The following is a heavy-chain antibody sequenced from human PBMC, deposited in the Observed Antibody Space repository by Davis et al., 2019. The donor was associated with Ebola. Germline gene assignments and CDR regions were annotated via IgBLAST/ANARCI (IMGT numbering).Heavy chain of an antibody. J-gene: IGHJ4*02. CDR3: ARDLDSYGNDY. CDR1: GFTFSTYS. CDR2: ISSDSDYI. D-gene: IGHD5-18*01. Sequence: GGSLRLSCAASGFTFSTYSMSWVRQAPGKGLEWVSSISSDSDYIYYADSAKGRFTISRDNAKNSLYLQMNSLRAEDTAVYYCARDLDSYGNDYWGQGTLVTVSS. V-gene: IGHV3-21*04.